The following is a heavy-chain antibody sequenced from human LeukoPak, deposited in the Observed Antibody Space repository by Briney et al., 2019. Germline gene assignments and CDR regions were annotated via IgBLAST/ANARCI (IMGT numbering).Heavy chain of an antibody. Sequence: PSETLSLTCTVSGGSITSKTYYWAWIRQPRGKGLEWIGNIYYNGSTYYTPSLKSQLTISVDASKNQFSLKLSSVAAADTAVYYCARTPPPDFYDSSGYYYEGGDYWGQGTLVTVSS. CDR1: GGSITSKTYY. V-gene: IGHV4-39*01. J-gene: IGHJ4*02. CDR2: IYYNGST. D-gene: IGHD3-22*01. CDR3: ARTPPPDFYDSSGYYYEGGDY.